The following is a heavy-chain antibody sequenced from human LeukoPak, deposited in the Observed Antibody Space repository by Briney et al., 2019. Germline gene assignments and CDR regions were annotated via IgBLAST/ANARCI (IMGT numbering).Heavy chain of an antibody. J-gene: IGHJ4*02. D-gene: IGHD6-13*01. V-gene: IGHV3-30*02. CDR1: GFTFSSYG. CDR3: ARGLSGIAAAGHYFDY. Sequence: QTGGSLRLSCAASGFTFSSYGMHWVRQAPGKGLEWVAFIRYDGSNKYYADSVKGRFTISRDNSKNTLYLQMNSLRAEDTAVYYCARGLSGIAAAGHYFDYWGQGTLVTVSS. CDR2: IRYDGSNK.